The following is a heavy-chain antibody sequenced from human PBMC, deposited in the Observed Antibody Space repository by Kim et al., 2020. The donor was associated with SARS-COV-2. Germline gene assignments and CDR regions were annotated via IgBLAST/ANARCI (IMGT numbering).Heavy chain of an antibody. J-gene: IGHJ6*02. CDR3: AKDINSWDHRVYYYYGMDV. CDR2: ISWNSGSI. D-gene: IGHD1-26*01. CDR1: GFTFDDYA. Sequence: GGSLRLSCAASGFTFDDYAMHWVRQAPGKGLEWVSGISWNSGSIGYADSVKGRFTISRDNAKNSLYLQMNSLRAEDTALYYCAKDINSWDHRVYYYYGMDVWGQGTTVTVSS. V-gene: IGHV3-9*01.